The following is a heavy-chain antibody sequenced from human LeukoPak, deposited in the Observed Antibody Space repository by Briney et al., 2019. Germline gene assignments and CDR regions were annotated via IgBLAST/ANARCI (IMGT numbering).Heavy chain of an antibody. J-gene: IGHJ4*02. CDR1: GGSFSGYY. Sequence: PSETLSLTCAVYGGSFSGYYWSWIRQPPGKGLGWIGEINHSGSTNYNPSLKSRVTISVATSKIQFSLKLSSVTAADTAVYYCARARGWYGEGDYWGQGTLVTVSS. V-gene: IGHV4-34*01. D-gene: IGHD6-19*01. CDR3: ARARGWYGEGDY. CDR2: INHSGST.